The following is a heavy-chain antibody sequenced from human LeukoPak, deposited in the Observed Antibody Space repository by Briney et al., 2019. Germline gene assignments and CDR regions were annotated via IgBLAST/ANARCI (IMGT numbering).Heavy chain of an antibody. CDR3: ALNHYDSSGLFDY. CDR1: GYTFTGYY. J-gene: IGHJ4*02. D-gene: IGHD3-22*01. Sequence: ASVKVSCKASGYTFTGYYMHWVRQAPGQGLEWMGWISAYNGNTNYAQKLQGRVTMTTDTSTSTAYMELRSLRSDDTAVYYCALNHYDSSGLFDYWGQGTLVTVSS. CDR2: ISAYNGNT. V-gene: IGHV1-18*04.